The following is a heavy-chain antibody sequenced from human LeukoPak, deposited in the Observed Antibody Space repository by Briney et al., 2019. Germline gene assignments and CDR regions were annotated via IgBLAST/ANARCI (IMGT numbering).Heavy chain of an antibody. J-gene: IGHJ3*02. CDR1: GLTVSSNY. D-gene: IGHD3-16*01. V-gene: IGHV3-53*01. CDR3: ARYTFRAVDI. Sequence: GGSLRLSCAASGLTVSSNYMTWVRQAPGKGLEWVSNIYAGGDTHYADSVRGRFTISRDNSNNTLYLQMNSMRAEDTAVYYCARYTFRAVDIWGQGTMVTVSS. CDR2: IYAGGDT.